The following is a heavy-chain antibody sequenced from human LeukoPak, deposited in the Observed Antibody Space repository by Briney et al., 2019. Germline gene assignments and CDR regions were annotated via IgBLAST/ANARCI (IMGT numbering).Heavy chain of an antibody. D-gene: IGHD6-19*01. CDR3: SRGSGWLSVY. J-gene: IGHJ4*02. V-gene: IGHV3-49*03. CDR1: GFTFGDYL. CDR2: ISGGTT. Sequence: GGSLRLSCTASGFTFGDYLMSWFRQAPGKGLEWIGFISGGTTEYAASVKGRFTIPRADSTSIAYLQMNSLTTEDTAVYYCSRGSGWLSVYWGQGTLVTVSS.